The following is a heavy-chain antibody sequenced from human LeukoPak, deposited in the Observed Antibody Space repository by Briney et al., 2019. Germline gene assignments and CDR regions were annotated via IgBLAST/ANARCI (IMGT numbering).Heavy chain of an antibody. V-gene: IGHV4-34*01. CDR1: GGSFSGYY. D-gene: IGHD4-23*01. CDR3: ARVAMTTVVTNYWYFDL. J-gene: IGHJ2*01. CDR2: INHSGST. Sequence: SETLSLTCAVYGGSFSGYYWSWIRQPPGKGLEWIGEINHSGSTNYNPSLKSRVTISVDTSKNQFSLKLSSVTAADTAVYYCARVAMTTVVTNYWYFDLWGRGTLVTVSS.